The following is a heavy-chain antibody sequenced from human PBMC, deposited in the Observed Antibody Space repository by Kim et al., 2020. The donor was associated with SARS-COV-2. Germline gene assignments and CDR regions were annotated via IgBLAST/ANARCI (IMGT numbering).Heavy chain of an antibody. CDR3: ARRAMTGYDDY. CDR2: T. D-gene: IGHD3-9*01. Sequence: TNSHPTLKGRVTISVDTSKNQFSLKLRSVTAADTDVYYCARRAMTGYDDYWGQGTLVTVSS. V-gene: IGHV4-61*07. J-gene: IGHJ4*02.